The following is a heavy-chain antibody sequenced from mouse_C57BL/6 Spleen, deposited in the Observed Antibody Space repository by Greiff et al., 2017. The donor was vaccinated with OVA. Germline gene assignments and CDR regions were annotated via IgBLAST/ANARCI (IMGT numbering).Heavy chain of an antibody. V-gene: IGHV1-15*01. CDR2: IDPETGGT. CDR1: GYTFTDYE. CDR3: TRRQLRLQAMDY. D-gene: IGHD3-2*02. Sequence: VQLQQSGAELVRPGASVTLSCKASGYTFTDYEMHWVKQTPVHGLEWIGAIDPETGGTAYNQKFKGKAILTADKSSSTAYMELRSLTSEDSAVYYCTRRQLRLQAMDYWGQGTSVTVSS. J-gene: IGHJ4*01.